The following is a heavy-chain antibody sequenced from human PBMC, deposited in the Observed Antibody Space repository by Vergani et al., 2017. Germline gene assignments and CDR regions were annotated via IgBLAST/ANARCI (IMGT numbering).Heavy chain of an antibody. CDR3: ARTVWFEELISGHWFDP. CDR1: GGSISSYY. V-gene: IGHV4-59*01. Sequence: QVQLQESGPGLVKPSETLSLTCTVSGGSISSYYWSWIRQPPGKGLEWIGYIYYSGSTNYNPSLKSRVTISVDTSKNQFSLKLSSVTAADTAVYYCARTVWFEELISGHWFDPWGQGILVIVSS. J-gene: IGHJ5*02. D-gene: IGHD3-10*01. CDR2: IYYSGST.